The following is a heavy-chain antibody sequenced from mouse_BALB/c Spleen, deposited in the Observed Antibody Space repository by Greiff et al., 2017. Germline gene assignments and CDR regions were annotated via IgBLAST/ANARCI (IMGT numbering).Heavy chain of an antibody. CDR2: IWAGGST. CDR3: ATLTGYAMDY. D-gene: IGHD4-1*01. CDR1: GFSLTSYG. V-gene: IGHV2-9*02. J-gene: IGHJ4*01. Sequence: VQGVESGPGLVAPSQSLSITCTVSGFSLTSYGVHWVRQPPGKGLEWLGVIWAGGSTNYNSALMSRLSISKDNSKSQVFLKTNSLHTDDTAMYYCATLTGYAMDYWGQGTSVTVSS.